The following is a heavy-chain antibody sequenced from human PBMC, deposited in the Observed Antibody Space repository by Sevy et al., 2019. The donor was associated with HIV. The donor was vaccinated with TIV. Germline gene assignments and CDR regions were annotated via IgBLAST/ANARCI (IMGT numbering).Heavy chain of an antibody. D-gene: IGHD3-22*01. V-gene: IGHV1-24*01. Sequence: ASVKVSCKVSGYTLTELSMHWVRQAPGKGLEWMGSFDPEDGETIYQQKFQGRVTLTEDTSTDTAYMELSSLRSEDTAVYYCATIKDYYDSSGYPFDYWGQGTLVTVSS. CDR3: ATIKDYYDSSGYPFDY. J-gene: IGHJ4*02. CDR2: FDPEDGET. CDR1: GYTLTELS.